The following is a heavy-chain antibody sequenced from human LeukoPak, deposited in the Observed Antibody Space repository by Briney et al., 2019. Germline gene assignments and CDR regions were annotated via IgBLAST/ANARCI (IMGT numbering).Heavy chain of an antibody. Sequence: SETLSLTCAVYGGSFSGYYWNWIRQPPGEGLEWIGEINHSGSTNYNPSLKSRVTISVDTSKNQFSLKLSSVTAADTAVYYCARGLDFWSGYYLGLFFDYWGQGTLVTVSS. D-gene: IGHD3-3*01. CDR1: GGSFSGYY. J-gene: IGHJ4*02. V-gene: IGHV4-34*01. CDR2: INHSGST. CDR3: ARGLDFWSGYYLGLFFDY.